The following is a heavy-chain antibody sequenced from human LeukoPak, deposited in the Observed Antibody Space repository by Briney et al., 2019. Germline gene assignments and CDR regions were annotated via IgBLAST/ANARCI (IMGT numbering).Heavy chain of an antibody. Sequence: PGGSLRLSCAVSGITVSNYGMSWVRQAPGKGLEWVAGISDSGGRTKYADSVKGRFTISRDNPKNTLYLQMNSLRAEDTAVYYCAKGIYSSGWSYFDYWGHGTLVTVSS. CDR3: AKGIYSSGWSYFDY. J-gene: IGHJ4*01. V-gene: IGHV3-23*01. CDR2: ISDSGGRT. CDR1: GITVSNYG. D-gene: IGHD6-19*01.